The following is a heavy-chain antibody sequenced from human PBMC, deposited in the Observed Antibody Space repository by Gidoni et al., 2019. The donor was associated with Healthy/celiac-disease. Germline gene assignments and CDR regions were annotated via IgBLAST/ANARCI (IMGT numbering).Heavy chain of an antibody. J-gene: IGHJ4*02. D-gene: IGHD3-16*02. CDR3: AKDGRRPLHLGELSLYRLSFFDY. Sequence: EVQLLESGGGLVQPGGSLRLSCAASGFTFSSYAMSWVRRAPGKGLEWVSAISGSCGSTYYADSVKGRFTISRDNSKNTLYLQMNSLRAEDTAVYYCAKDGRRPLHLGELSLYRLSFFDYWGQGTLVTVSS. V-gene: IGHV3-23*01. CDR1: GFTFSSYA. CDR2: ISGSCGST.